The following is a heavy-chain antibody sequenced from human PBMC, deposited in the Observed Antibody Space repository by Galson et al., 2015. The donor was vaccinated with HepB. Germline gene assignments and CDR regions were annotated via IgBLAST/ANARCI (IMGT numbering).Heavy chain of an antibody. V-gene: IGHV3-30*18. Sequence: SLRLSCAASGFTFNKNGMHWVRQAPGKGLEWVAVISYDGSTKYFAESVKGRFTISRDNSKNTLYLQMNSLTPEDTAVYYCAKNYDFWNGYAFDMWGQGTMVTVFS. CDR2: ISYDGSTK. CDR3: AKNYDFWNGYAFDM. J-gene: IGHJ3*02. CDR1: GFTFNKNG. D-gene: IGHD3-3*01.